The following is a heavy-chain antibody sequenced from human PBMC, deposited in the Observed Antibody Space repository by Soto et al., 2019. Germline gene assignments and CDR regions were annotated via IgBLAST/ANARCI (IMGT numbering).Heavy chain of an antibody. Sequence: GAAVKVSCKASGYTFPTYDISWVRQATGQGLEWMGWMNPYSGNTGYAQKFQGRVTVTRNTSISTVYMELSGLRPDATAVYYCARRKERSGPHYFDYWGQGSQVTVSS. CDR1: GYTFPTYD. V-gene: IGHV1-8*01. CDR3: ARRKERSGPHYFDY. J-gene: IGHJ4*02. CDR2: MNPYSGNT.